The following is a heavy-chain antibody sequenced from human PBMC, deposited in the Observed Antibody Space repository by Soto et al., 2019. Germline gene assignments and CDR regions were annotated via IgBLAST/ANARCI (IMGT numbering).Heavy chain of an antibody. CDR3: ARRYGGTFDY. D-gene: IGHD2-15*01. J-gene: IGHJ4*02. Sequence: QVQLQELGPGLVKPSETLSLTCTVSGGSISSYYWSWIRQPPGKGLEWIGYIYYSGSTNYNPSLKSRVTISVDTSKNQSSLKLSSVTAADTAVYYCARRYGGTFDYWGQGTLVTVSS. CDR1: GGSISSYY. CDR2: IYYSGST. V-gene: IGHV4-59*08.